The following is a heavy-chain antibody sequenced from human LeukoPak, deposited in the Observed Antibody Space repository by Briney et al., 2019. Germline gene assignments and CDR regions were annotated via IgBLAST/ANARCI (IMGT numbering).Heavy chain of an antibody. CDR1: GFTFSSYS. J-gene: IGHJ5*02. Sequence: PGGSLRLSCAASGFTFSSYSMNWVRQAPGKGLGWVSSISSSSSYIYYADSVKGRFTISRDNAKNSLYLQMNSLRAEDTAVYYCARVGSLAYCGGDCYSGWSDWFDPWGQGTLVTVSS. D-gene: IGHD2-21*02. V-gene: IGHV3-21*01. CDR2: ISSSSSYI. CDR3: ARVGSLAYCGGDCYSGWSDWFDP.